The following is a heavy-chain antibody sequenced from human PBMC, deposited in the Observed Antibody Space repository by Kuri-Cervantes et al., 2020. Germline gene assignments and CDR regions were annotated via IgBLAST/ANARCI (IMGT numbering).Heavy chain of an antibody. CDR1: GFTFSSYW. V-gene: IGHV3-7*03. D-gene: IGHD6-13*01. J-gene: IGHJ3*02. CDR3: TTDEYSSSWYEGSDAFDI. Sequence: GESLKISCAASGFTFSSYWMSWVRQAPGKGLEWVANIKQDGSEKYYVDSVKGRFTISRDNAKNSLYLQMNSLKTEDTAVYYCTTDEYSSSWYEGSDAFDIWGQGTMVTVSS. CDR2: IKQDGSEK.